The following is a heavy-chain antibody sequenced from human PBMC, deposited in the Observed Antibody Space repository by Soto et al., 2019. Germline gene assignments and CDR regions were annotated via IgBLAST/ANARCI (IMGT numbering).Heavy chain of an antibody. CDR2: MVTAGDP. J-gene: IGHJ6*02. V-gene: IGHV3-13*05. Sequence: PGGSLRLSCAASGFTFSSYDMHWVRQATGKGLEWFSAMVTAGDPYYPGSVKGRFTISRENAKNSLYLQMNSLRAGDTAVYYCARERRRITMVRGVIKGPMDVWGQGTTVTVSS. D-gene: IGHD3-10*01. CDR3: ARERRRITMVRGVIKGPMDV. CDR1: GFTFSSYD.